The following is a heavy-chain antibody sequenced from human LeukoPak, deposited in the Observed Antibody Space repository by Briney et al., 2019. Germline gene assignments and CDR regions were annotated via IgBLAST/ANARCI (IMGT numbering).Heavy chain of an antibody. D-gene: IGHD2-8*01. CDR1: GFTVSSNY. J-gene: IGHJ3*02. Sequence: GGSLRLSCAASGFTVSSNYMSWVRQAPGKGLEWVSVIYSGGSTYYADSVKGRFTISRDNSKNTLYLQMNSLRAEDTAVYYCARENKQLYAFDIWGQGTMVTVSS. CDR2: IYSGGST. V-gene: IGHV3-53*01. CDR3: ARENKQLYAFDI.